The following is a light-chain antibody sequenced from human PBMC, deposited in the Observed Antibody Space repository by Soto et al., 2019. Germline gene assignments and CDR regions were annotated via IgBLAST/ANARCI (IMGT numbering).Light chain of an antibody. CDR2: SNN. Sequence: QSVLTQPPSASGTPGQRDTISCSGSISNIGSNTVNWYQQLPGTAPKLLIYSNNPRPSGVPDRFSGSKSGTSASLAISGLQSEDEADYYCAAWDDSLNAWVFGGGTKLTVL. J-gene: IGLJ3*02. CDR1: ISNIGSNT. V-gene: IGLV1-44*01. CDR3: AAWDDSLNAWV.